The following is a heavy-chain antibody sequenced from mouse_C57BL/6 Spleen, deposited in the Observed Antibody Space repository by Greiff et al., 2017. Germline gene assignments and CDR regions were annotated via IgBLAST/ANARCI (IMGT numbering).Heavy chain of an antibody. Sequence: VQLQQSGAELVRPGTSVKMSCKASGYTFTNYWIGWAKQRPGHGLEWIGDIYPGGGYTNYNEKFKGKATLTADKSSSTAYMQFSSLTSEDSAIYYGARCTDYWYFDGWGTGTTVTVSS. CDR2: IYPGGGYT. V-gene: IGHV1-63*01. CDR3: ARCTDYWYFDG. J-gene: IGHJ1*03. CDR1: GYTFTNYW.